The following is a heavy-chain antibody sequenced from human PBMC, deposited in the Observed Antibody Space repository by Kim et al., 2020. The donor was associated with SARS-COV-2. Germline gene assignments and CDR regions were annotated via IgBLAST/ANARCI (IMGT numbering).Heavy chain of an antibody. D-gene: IGHD5-12*01. Sequence: SPNDRDPISVDTSKNQFSLKLSSVTAADTAVYYCARRARDGYNFFAFDIWGQGTMVTVSS. J-gene: IGHJ3*02. V-gene: IGHV4-59*08. CDR3: ARRARDGYNFFAFDI.